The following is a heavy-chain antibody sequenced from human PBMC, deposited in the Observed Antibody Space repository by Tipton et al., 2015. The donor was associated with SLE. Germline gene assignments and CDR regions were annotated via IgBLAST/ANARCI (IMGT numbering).Heavy chain of an antibody. V-gene: IGHV3-48*03. CDR3: AREGVSSPDY. CDR2: ISSSGYTI. D-gene: IGHD6-13*01. CDR1: GFTLSSYE. J-gene: IGHJ4*02. Sequence: SLRLSCAASGFTLSSYEMNWVRQAPGKGLEWVSYISSSGYTIYYADSVKGRFTISRDNAKNSLYLQMNSLRAEDTALYYCAREGVSSPDYWGQGTLVTVSS.